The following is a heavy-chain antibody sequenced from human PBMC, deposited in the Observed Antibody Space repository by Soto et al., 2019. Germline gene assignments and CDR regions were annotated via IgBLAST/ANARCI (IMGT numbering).Heavy chain of an antibody. CDR3: ARRGSGSDYDY. D-gene: IGHD1-26*01. CDR1: GFTFSSYA. Sequence: EVQLLESGGGLVQPGGSLRLSCAASGFTFSSYAMRWVRQAPGKGLEWVSAISGSGGSTYYADSVKGRFTISRDNSKNTLYLQRNSLGAGDTAVYYCARRGSGSDYDYWGQGTLVTVSS. CDR2: ISGSGGST. V-gene: IGHV3-23*01. J-gene: IGHJ4*02.